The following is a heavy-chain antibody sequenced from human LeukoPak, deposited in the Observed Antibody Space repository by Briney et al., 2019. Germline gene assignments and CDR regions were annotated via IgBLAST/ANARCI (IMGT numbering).Heavy chain of an antibody. Sequence: GASVKVSCKASGYSFTSYDINWVRQAPGQGLEWMGWMNPNSGSADFAQKFQGRVTMTRNTSITTAYMELSSLRSEDTAVYYCARGLWFGESCWYFDLWGRGTLVTVSS. V-gene: IGHV1-8*01. CDR2: MNPNSGSA. CDR1: GYSFTSYD. D-gene: IGHD3-10*01. CDR3: ARGLWFGESCWYFDL. J-gene: IGHJ2*01.